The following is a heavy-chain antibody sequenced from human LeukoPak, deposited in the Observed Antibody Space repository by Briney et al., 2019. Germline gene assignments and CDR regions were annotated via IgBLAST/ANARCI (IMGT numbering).Heavy chain of an antibody. CDR3: ARESLDDSSSPPGFDY. J-gene: IGHJ4*02. CDR1: GGSFSGYY. V-gene: IGHV4-59*10. D-gene: IGHD6-13*01. CDR2: IYTSGST. Sequence: SETLSLTCAVYGGSFSGYYWSWIRQPAGKGLEWIGRIYTSGSTNYNPSLKSRVTMSVDTSKNQFSLKLSSVTAADTAVYYCARESLDDSSSPPGFDYWGQGTLVTVSS.